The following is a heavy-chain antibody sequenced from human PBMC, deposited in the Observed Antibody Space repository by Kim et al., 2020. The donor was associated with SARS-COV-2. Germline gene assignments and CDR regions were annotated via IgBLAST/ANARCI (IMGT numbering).Heavy chain of an antibody. V-gene: IGHV3-15*01. CDR3: TTDSADFGVVIEEYYYYYMDV. CDR1: GFTFSNAW. J-gene: IGHJ6*03. Sequence: GGSLRLSCAASGFTFSNAWMSWVRQAPGKGLEWVGRIKSKTDGGTTDYAAPVKGRFTISRDDSKNTLYLQMNSLKNEDTAVYYCTTDSADFGVVIEEYYYYYMDVWGKGTTVTVSS. CDR2: IKSKTDGGTT. D-gene: IGHD3-3*01.